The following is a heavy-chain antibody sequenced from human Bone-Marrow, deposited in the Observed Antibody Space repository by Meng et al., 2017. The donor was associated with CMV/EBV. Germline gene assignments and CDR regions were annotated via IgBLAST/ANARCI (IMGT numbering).Heavy chain of an antibody. CDR2: VIPIFGAG. D-gene: IGHD1-26*01. V-gene: IGHV1-69*06. CDR3: ARESGSGSRRFDF. CDR1: GGTFASYA. J-gene: IGHJ4*02. Sequence: CKAYGGTFASYAISWVRQAPGQGLEWVGGVIPIFGAGKYAQKFQGRVKIIADRSTNTAYMELGRLRSEDTAVYYCARESGSGSRRFDFWGQGTLVTVSS.